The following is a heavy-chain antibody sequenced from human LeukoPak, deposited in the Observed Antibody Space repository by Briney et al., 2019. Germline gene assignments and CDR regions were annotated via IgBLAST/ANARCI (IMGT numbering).Heavy chain of an antibody. Sequence: PSETLSLTCTVSGGSISSYYWSWIRQPPGKGLEWIGYIYYSGSTNYNPSLKSRVTISVDTSKNQFSLKLSSVTAADTAVYYCARVSGYSSSQDYWGQGTLVTVSS. J-gene: IGHJ4*02. V-gene: IGHV4-59*12. D-gene: IGHD6-13*01. CDR1: GGSISSYY. CDR3: ARVSGYSSSQDY. CDR2: IYYSGST.